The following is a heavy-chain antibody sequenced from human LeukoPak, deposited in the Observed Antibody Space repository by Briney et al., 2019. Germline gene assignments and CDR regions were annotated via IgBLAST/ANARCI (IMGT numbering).Heavy chain of an antibody. V-gene: IGHV3-48*04. D-gene: IGHD2-15*01. J-gene: IGHJ3*02. CDR2: ISSSSSTI. Sequence: GGSLRLSCAASGFTFSSYSMNWVRQAPGKGLDWVSYISSSSSTIYYADSVKGRFTISRDNAKNSLYLQMNSLRAEDTAVYYCAREDIVVAFDIWGQGTMVTVSS. CDR1: GFTFSSYS. CDR3: AREDIVVAFDI.